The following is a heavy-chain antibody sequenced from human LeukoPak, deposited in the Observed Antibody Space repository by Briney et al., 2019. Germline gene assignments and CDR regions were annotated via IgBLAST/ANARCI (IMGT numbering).Heavy chain of an antibody. CDR3: AKVGAHSSSWYYDY. CDR2: ISVSGGTT. J-gene: IGHJ4*02. Sequence: PGGSLRPSCAASGFTFASYAMSWVRQAPGEGLEWVSAISVSGGTTYSADSVKGRFTISRDNSKNTLYLQMNSLRAEDTAVYYCAKVGAHSSSWYYDYWGQGTLVTVSS. CDR1: GFTFASYA. D-gene: IGHD6-13*01. V-gene: IGHV3-23*01.